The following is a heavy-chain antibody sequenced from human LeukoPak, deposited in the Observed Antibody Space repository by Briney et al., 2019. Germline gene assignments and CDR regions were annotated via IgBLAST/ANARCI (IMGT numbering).Heavy chain of an antibody. V-gene: IGHV3-23*01. CDR3: AKRSPGCRLCLDY. D-gene: IGHD2-2*01. Sequence: PGGSLRLSCAASGFTFSSYAMSWVRQAPGRGLEWVSAISGSGGSTYYADSVKGRFTISRDNSKNPLYLQMNSLRAEDTAVYYCAKRSPGCRLCLDYWGQGTLVTVSS. CDR2: ISGSGGST. CDR1: GFTFSSYA. J-gene: IGHJ4*02.